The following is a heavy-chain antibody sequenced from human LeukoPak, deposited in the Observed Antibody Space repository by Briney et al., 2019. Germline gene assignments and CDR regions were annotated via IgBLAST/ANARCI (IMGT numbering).Heavy chain of an antibody. V-gene: IGHV4-34*01. CDR3: ATYYYGSGTYFGPFDF. D-gene: IGHD3-10*01. CDR1: GGSFSGYY. CDR2: ISPSGST. J-gene: IGHJ4*02. Sequence: SETLSLTCAVYGGSFSGYYWNWIRQPPGRGLEWTGEISPSGSTNYNPSLKSRVTISVDTSKNQFSLKLTSVTAADTAVYYCATYYYGSGTYFGPFDFWGQGILVTVSS.